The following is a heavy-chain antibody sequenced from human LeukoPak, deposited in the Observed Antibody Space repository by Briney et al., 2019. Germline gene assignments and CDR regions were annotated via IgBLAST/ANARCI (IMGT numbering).Heavy chain of an antibody. J-gene: IGHJ4*02. V-gene: IGHV3-9*01. CDR2: ISWNSGSI. D-gene: IGHD3-9*01. CDR1: GFIFDDYA. CDR3: AKHSDWSTTLGRFDY. Sequence: PGGSLRLSRAASGFIFDDYAMHWVRQAPGQGLEWVSGISWNSGSIDYADSVKGRFTISRDNAKNSLYLQMNSLRGEDTALYYCAKHSDWSTTLGRFDYWGQGTLVTVSS.